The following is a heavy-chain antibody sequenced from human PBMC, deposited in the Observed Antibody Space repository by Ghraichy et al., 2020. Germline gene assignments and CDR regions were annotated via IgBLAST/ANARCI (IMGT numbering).Heavy chain of an antibody. V-gene: IGHV3-23*01. CDR2: ISGSGGST. J-gene: IGHJ6*02. Sequence: GGSLRLSCAASGFTFSTYAMSWVRQAPGKGLEWVSGISGSGGSTYYADSVKGRFTISRDNSKNTLYLQMNSLRAEDTAVYYCAKRPGDYAPYYYGMDVWGQGTTVTVSS. D-gene: IGHD4-17*01. CDR1: GFTFSTYA. CDR3: AKRPGDYAPYYYGMDV.